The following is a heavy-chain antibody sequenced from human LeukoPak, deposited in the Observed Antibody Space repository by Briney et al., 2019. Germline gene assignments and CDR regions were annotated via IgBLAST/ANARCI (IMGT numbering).Heavy chain of an antibody. Sequence: SETLSLTCTVSGGSISSYYWSWIRQPPGKGLEWIGEIYHSGGTNYNPSLKSRVTISADKSRNQFSLKLNSVTAADTAVYYCARGSTWSDYWGQGTLVTVSS. CDR3: ARGSTWSDY. J-gene: IGHJ4*02. D-gene: IGHD6-13*01. CDR1: GGSISSYY. CDR2: IYHSGGT. V-gene: IGHV4-59*12.